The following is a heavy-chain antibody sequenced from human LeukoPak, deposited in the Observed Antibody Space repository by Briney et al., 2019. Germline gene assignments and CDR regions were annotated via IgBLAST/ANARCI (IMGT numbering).Heavy chain of an antibody. CDR2: IYTSGST. D-gene: IGHD2-2*01. Sequence: SETLSLTCTVSGCSISSYYWSWIRQPAGKGLEWIGRIYTSGSTNYNPSLKSRVTMSVDTSKNQFSLKLSSVTAADTAVYYCARMTVVPAVDYYYYMDVWGKGTTVTVSS. CDR3: ARMTVVPAVDYYYYMDV. J-gene: IGHJ6*03. V-gene: IGHV4-4*07. CDR1: GCSISSYY.